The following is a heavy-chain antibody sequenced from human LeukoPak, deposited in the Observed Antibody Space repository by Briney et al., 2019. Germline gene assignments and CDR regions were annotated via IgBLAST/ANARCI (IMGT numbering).Heavy chain of an antibody. CDR2: INWNSITI. CDR1: GITFDDYA. Sequence: SGGSLRLSCAASGITFDDYAMHWVRQAPGKGLEWVSGINWNSITIGYADSVKGRFTISRDNAKNSLYLQMNSLRVEDTAVYYCARRFFDYWGQGTLVTVSS. CDR3: ARRFFDY. D-gene: IGHD4-17*01. J-gene: IGHJ4*02. V-gene: IGHV3-9*01.